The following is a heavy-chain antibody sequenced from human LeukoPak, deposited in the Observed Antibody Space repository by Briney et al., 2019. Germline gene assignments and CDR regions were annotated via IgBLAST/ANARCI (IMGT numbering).Heavy chain of an antibody. CDR1: GLTFSSYA. V-gene: IGHV3-23*01. D-gene: IGHD6-19*01. Sequence: GGSPRLSCAASGLTFSSYAMTWVRQAPGKGLEWVSGFSSSSERAFYADSVKGRFAISRDIPKNTLYLQMNSLRAEDTAVYYCAKETQQWLSSAFDIWGQGTMVTVSS. CDR2: FSSSSERA. CDR3: AKETQQWLSSAFDI. J-gene: IGHJ3*02.